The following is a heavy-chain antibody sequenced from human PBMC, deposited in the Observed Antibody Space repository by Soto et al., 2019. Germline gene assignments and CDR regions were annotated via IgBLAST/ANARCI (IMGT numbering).Heavy chain of an antibody. D-gene: IGHD1-26*01. Sequence: ASVKVSCKASGYSFISYDITWVRQAPGQGLEWMGWISGHNGNTNYAQKLQGRVAMTIDTSTSTAYLELRSLRSDDTAMYYCARGGTVVGTSPFDHWGQGTLVT. J-gene: IGHJ4*02. CDR2: ISGHNGNT. CDR1: GYSFISYD. CDR3: ARGGTVVGTSPFDH. V-gene: IGHV1-18*04.